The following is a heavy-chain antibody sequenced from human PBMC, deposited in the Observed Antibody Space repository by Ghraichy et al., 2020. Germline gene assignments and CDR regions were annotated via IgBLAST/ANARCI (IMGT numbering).Heavy chain of an antibody. CDR1: GYSFTSYW. CDR3: ARDVWFGGTTVNYYYYGMDV. CDR2: IYPGDSDT. V-gene: IGHV5-51*01. Sequence: ESLNISCKGSGYSFTSYWIGWVRQMPGKGLEWMGIIYPGDSDTRYSPSFQGQVTISADKSICTAYLQWSSLKASDTAMYYCARDVWFGGTTVNYYYYGMDVWGQGTTVTVSS. D-gene: IGHD3-10*01. J-gene: IGHJ6*02.